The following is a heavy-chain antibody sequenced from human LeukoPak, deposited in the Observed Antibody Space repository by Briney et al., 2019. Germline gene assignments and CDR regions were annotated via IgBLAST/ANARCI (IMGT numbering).Heavy chain of an antibody. CDR2: ISYDGSNK. Sequence: GGSLRLSCAASGFTFSSYAMHWVRQAPGKGLEWVTVISYDGSNKYYADSVKGRFTISRDNSKNTLYLQMNSLRAEDTAVYYCASSGSLRPPWFDPWGQGTLVTVSS. CDR1: GFTFSSYA. J-gene: IGHJ5*02. V-gene: IGHV3-30-3*01. D-gene: IGHD3-10*01. CDR3: ASSGSLRPPWFDP.